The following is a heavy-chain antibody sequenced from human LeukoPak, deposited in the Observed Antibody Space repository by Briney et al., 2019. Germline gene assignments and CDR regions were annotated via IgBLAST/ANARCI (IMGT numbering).Heavy chain of an antibody. CDR1: GFTFSDYY. D-gene: IGHD7-27*01. J-gene: IGHJ4*02. CDR3: VRDKLTGASRLDY. V-gene: IGHV3-11*05. CDR2: ISSSSSYT. Sequence: GGSLRLSCAASGFTFSDYYMSWIRQAPGKGLEWVSYISSSSSYTNYADSVKGRFTISRDNAKNSLYLQMNSPRAEDTAVYYCVRDKLTGASRLDYWGQGTLLTVSS.